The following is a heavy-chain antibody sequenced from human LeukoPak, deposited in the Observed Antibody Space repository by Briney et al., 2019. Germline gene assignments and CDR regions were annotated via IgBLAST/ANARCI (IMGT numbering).Heavy chain of an antibody. Sequence: NPGGSLRLSCAASGFTFSSYNMDWVRQAPGKGLEWVSFIDSSSRYIYQADSVKGRFNISRDNAMSSVFLQMNSLRAEDTAVYYCARVGGHCTSTSCPPPDYWGQGTLVTVSS. CDR3: ARVGGHCTSTSCPPPDY. V-gene: IGHV3-21*01. CDR1: GFTFSSYN. D-gene: IGHD2-2*01. J-gene: IGHJ4*02. CDR2: IDSSSRYI.